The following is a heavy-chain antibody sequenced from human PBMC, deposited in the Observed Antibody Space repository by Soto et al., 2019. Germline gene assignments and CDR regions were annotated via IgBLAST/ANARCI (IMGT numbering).Heavy chain of an antibody. J-gene: IGHJ4*02. Sequence: QVQLVQSGAEVKKPGASVKVSCKASGYTFTSYGISWVRQAPGQGLEWMGWISAYNGNTNYAQKLQGRVTMTTDTSTSTDYMELRSLRSDDTAVYYCARDQHDFWSGYIFDYWGQGTLVSVSS. CDR3: ARDQHDFWSGYIFDY. D-gene: IGHD3-3*01. CDR2: ISAYNGNT. V-gene: IGHV1-18*01. CDR1: GYTFTSYG.